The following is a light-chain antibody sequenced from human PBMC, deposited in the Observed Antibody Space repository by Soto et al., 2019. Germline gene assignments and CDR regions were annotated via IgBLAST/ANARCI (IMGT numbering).Light chain of an antibody. Sequence: IQMTQSPSTLSASVGDRVTITCRASQSISSWLAWYQQKPGKAPKLLIYDASSLESGVPSRFSGSGSGTEFTLTISSLQPDDFATYYCQQYNSYSEACGQGTKGDIK. CDR1: QSISSW. J-gene: IGKJ1*01. CDR2: DAS. V-gene: IGKV1-5*01. CDR3: QQYNSYSEA.